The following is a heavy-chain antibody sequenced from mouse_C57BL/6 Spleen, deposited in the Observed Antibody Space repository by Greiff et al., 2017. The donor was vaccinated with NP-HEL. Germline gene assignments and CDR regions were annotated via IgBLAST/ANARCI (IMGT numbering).Heavy chain of an antibody. CDR2: INPNNGGT. D-gene: IGHD2-4*01. CDR3: ASPPYDYDSY. CDR1: GYTFTDYY. J-gene: IGHJ3*01. Sequence: EVQLQQSGPELVKPGASVKISCKASGYTFTDYYMNWVKQSHGKSLEWIGDINPNNGGTSYNQKFKGKATLTVDKSSSTAYMELRSLTSDDSAVYYCASPPYDYDSYWGQRTLVTVSA. V-gene: IGHV1-26*01.